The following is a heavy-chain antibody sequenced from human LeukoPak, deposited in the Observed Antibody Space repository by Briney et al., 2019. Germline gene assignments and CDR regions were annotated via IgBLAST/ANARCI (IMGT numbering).Heavy chain of an antibody. CDR3: RRGHYSDSHD. Sequence: GGSLDSHVQALESILGAYWMNWVRKAQGEGLEWVANINEDGSEQNYVDSVKGRFTISRDNAKNLLFLQLNSLRADDTAVYYCRRGHYSDSHDWGQGTLVTVSS. J-gene: IGHJ4*02. CDR1: ESILGAYW. D-gene: IGHD4-11*01. V-gene: IGHV3-7*01. CDR2: INEDGSEQ.